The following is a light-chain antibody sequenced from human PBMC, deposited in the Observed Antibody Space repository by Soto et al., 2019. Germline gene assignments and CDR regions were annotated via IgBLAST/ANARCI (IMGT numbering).Light chain of an antibody. Sequence: ELVFTQSPAILSVSPCERATVSRRASQSISSYLAWYQQRPGQAPRLLIYGASSRATGIPDRFSGSGSGTEFTLTISRLEPEDFAVYYCQQYGSSSWTFGQGTKVDIK. V-gene: IGKV3-20*01. CDR1: QSISSY. CDR2: GAS. CDR3: QQYGSSSWT. J-gene: IGKJ1*01.